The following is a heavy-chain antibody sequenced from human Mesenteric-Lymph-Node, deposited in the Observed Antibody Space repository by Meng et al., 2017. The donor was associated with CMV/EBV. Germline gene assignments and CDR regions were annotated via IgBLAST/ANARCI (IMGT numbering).Heavy chain of an antibody. CDR1: GFPFSNYA. J-gene: IGHJ5*02. V-gene: IGHV3-23*01. CDR2: MNERADTT. CDR3: VDVDYWSTYFGGLDP. D-gene: IGHD3-3*01. Sequence: SGFPFSNYAMRWVRRAPGKVLEWVSGMNERADTTYYPHSVKGRFTISRDNSTHPLYLQMSSLRAEDTAVYYCVDVDYWSTYFGGLDPWGQGTLVTVSS.